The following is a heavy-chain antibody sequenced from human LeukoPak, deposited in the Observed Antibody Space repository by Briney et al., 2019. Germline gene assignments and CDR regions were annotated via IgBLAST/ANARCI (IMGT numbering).Heavy chain of an antibody. J-gene: IGHJ6*02. CDR3: ARQAVAGDYYGMDV. D-gene: IGHD6-19*01. CDR2: ISSSSSTI. CDR1: GFTFSSYS. V-gene: IGHV3-48*01. Sequence: GGSLRLSCAASGFTFSSYSTNWVRQAPGKGLEWVSYISSSSSTIYYADSVKGRFTISRDNAKNSLYLQMNSLRAEDTAVYYCARQAVAGDYYGMDVWGQGTTVTVSS.